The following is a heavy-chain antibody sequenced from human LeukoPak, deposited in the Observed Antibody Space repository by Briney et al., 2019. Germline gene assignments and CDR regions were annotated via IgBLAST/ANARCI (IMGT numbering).Heavy chain of an antibody. J-gene: IGHJ5*02. V-gene: IGHV4-30-2*01. CDR2: INHSGST. CDR1: GGSISSGGYS. Sequence: SETLSLTCAVSGGSISSGGYSWSWIRQPPGKGLEWIGEINHSGSTNYNPSLKSRVTISVDTSKNQFSLKLSSVTAADTAVYYCARGIPVLRYFRPVNWFDPWGQGTLVTVSS. D-gene: IGHD3-9*01. CDR3: ARGIPVLRYFRPVNWFDP.